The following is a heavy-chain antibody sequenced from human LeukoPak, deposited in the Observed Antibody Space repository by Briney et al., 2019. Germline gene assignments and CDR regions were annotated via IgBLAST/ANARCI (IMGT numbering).Heavy chain of an antibody. V-gene: IGHV1-46*01. CDR1: VYTFTSYY. J-gene: IGHJ5*02. D-gene: IGHD3-22*01. CDR2: INPSGGST. Sequence: GASVKVSCKASVYTFTSYYMHWVRQAPGQGLEWVGIINPSGGSTTYAHTFQGRVTMHTDTYTSTVYMDLSSQRSEDTVVYYCARALTDSSGYCYFGNWFDPWGQGTLVTLSS. CDR3: ARALTDSSGYCYFGNWFDP.